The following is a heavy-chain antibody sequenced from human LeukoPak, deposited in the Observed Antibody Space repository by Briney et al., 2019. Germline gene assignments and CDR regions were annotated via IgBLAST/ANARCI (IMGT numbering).Heavy chain of an antibody. V-gene: IGHV1-69*05. Sequence: ASVKVSCKASGGTFSSYAISWVRQAPGQGLEWMGGIIPIFGTANYAQKFQGRVTITTDESTSTAHMELSNLRSEDTAVYYCAAGGGLYYYYMDVWGKGTTVTVSS. CDR1: GGTFSSYA. J-gene: IGHJ6*03. CDR3: AAGGGLYYYYMDV. CDR2: IIPIFGTA. D-gene: IGHD2-15*01.